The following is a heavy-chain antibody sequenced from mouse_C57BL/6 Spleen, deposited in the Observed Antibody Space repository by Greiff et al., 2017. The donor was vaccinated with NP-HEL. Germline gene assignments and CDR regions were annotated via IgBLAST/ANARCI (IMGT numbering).Heavy chain of an antibody. Sequence: QVQLQQSGPGLVQPSQSLSITCTVSGFSLTSYGVHWVRQSPGKGLEWLGVIWRGGSTDYNAAFMSRLSITKDNSKSQVFFKMNSLQADDTAIYYCAKNGDYYGTPFAYWGQGTLVTVSA. D-gene: IGHD1-1*01. J-gene: IGHJ3*01. CDR1: GFSLTSYG. CDR3: AKNGDYYGTPFAY. CDR2: IWRGGST. V-gene: IGHV2-5*01.